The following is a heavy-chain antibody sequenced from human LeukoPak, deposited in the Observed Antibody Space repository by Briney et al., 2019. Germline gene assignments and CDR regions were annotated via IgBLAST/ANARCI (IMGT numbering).Heavy chain of an antibody. CDR3: ASIAAAGLLDY. J-gene: IGHJ4*02. Sequence: SQTLSLTCTVSGGSISSGGYYGSWIRQPPGKGLEWIGYIYHSGSTYYNPSLKSRVTISVDRSKNQFSLKLSSVTAADTAVYYCASIAAAGLLDYWGQGTLVTVSS. V-gene: IGHV4-30-2*01. CDR1: GGSISSGGYY. D-gene: IGHD6-13*01. CDR2: IYHSGST.